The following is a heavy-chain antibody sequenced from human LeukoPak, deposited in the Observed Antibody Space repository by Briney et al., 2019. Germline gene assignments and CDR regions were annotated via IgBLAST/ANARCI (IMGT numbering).Heavy chain of an antibody. Sequence: SETLSLTCAVYGGSFSGYYWSWIRQPPGKGLEWIGEINHSGSTNYNPSLKSRVTISVDTSKNQFSLKLSSVTAADTAVYYRARGSFSRIAARRGAKTFDYWGQGTLVTVSS. CDR2: INHSGST. D-gene: IGHD6-6*01. J-gene: IGHJ4*02. V-gene: IGHV4-34*01. CDR1: GGSFSGYY. CDR3: ARGSFSRIAARRGAKTFDY.